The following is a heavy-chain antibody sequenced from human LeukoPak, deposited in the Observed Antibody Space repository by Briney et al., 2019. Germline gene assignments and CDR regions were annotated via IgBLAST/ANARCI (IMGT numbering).Heavy chain of an antibody. V-gene: IGHV4-59*11. CDR2: IYYSGST. D-gene: IGHD6-13*01. CDR1: GGSISSHY. Sequence: SETLSLTCTVSGGSISSHYWIWLRQPPGKGLEWLGYIYYSGSTNYNPSLKTRVTISVDTSKNQFSLKLSSVTAADTAVYYCARVTRTYSSSCDPYLDYWGQGTLVTVSS. CDR3: ARVTRTYSSSCDPYLDY. J-gene: IGHJ4*02.